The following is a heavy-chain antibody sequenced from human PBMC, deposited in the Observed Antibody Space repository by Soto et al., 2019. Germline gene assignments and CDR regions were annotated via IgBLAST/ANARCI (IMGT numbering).Heavy chain of an antibody. CDR3: ARMNVDSSQFYYSMDG. J-gene: IGHJ6*02. CDR1: GFSLTTGKTG. V-gene: IGHV2-26*01. Sequence: SGPTLVNPTETLTLTCTVSGFSLTTGKTGVSWIRQPPGKALEWLAHIFSDNERSYSTSLQGRLTISKDTYGSQVVLSMNNVDPVDTATYYCARMNVDSSQFYYSMDGWGQGTTVTVSS. D-gene: IGHD4-17*01. CDR2: IFSDNER.